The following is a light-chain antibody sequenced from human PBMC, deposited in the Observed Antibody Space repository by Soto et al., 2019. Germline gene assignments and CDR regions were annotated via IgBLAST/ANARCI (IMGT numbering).Light chain of an antibody. J-gene: IGKJ3*01. V-gene: IGKV1-27*01. CDR1: QGISNY. CDR2: GAS. CDR3: QKYDRAPFT. Sequence: DIQMTQSPSSLSAYLGERVTITFRASQGISNYLAWYQQKPGRLPKLLLFGASTLQSGVPARFSGSGSGTLFTLTINGLLPEDVATYYCQKYDRAPFTFGPGTKVDIK.